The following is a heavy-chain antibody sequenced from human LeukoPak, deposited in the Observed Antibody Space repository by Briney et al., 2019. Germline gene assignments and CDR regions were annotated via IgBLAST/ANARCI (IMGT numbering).Heavy chain of an antibody. D-gene: IGHD6-13*01. CDR3: ARDRGSSWYRYYYYYYMDV. CDR1: GYTFTSYG. J-gene: IGHJ6*03. V-gene: IGHV1-2*02. Sequence: ASVKVSCKASGYTFTSYGISWVRQAPGQGLEWMGWINPNSGGTNYAQKFQGRVTMTRDTSISTAYMELSRLRSDDTAVYYCARDRGSSWYRYYYYYYMDVWGKGTTVTVSS. CDR2: INPNSGGT.